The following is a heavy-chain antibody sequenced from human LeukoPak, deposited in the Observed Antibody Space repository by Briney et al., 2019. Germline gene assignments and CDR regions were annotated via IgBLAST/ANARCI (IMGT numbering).Heavy chain of an antibody. Sequence: GGSLRLSCAASGFTVSSNYMSWVRQAPGKGLEWVSAIYSGGSTYYADSVKGRFTISRDNSKNTLYLQMNSLRAEDTAVFYCARSSFHYSLFDYWGQGTLVTVSS. CDR3: ARSSFHYSLFDY. CDR1: GFTVSSNY. D-gene: IGHD4-11*01. V-gene: IGHV3-66*01. J-gene: IGHJ4*02. CDR2: IYSGGST.